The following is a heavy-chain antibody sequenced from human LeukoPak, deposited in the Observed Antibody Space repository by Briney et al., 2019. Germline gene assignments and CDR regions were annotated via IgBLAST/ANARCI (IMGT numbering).Heavy chain of an antibody. CDR1: GGSISSGGYC. J-gene: IGHJ5*02. CDR2: IYYSGST. V-gene: IGHV4-31*03. D-gene: IGHD2-15*01. Sequence: SETLSLTCTVSGGSISSGGYCWSWIRQHPGKGLEWIGYIYYSGSTYYHPSLKSRVTISVDTSKNQFSLKLSSVTAADTAVYYCARSIVVVVAATLWGDNWFDPWGQGTLVTVSS. CDR3: ARSIVVVVAATLWGDNWFDP.